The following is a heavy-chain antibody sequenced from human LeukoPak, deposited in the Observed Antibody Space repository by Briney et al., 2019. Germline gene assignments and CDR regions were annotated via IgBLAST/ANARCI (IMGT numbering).Heavy chain of an antibody. V-gene: IGHV4-59*12. D-gene: IGHD3-9*01. CDR1: GGSISSYY. Sequence: PSETLSLTCTVSGGSISSYYWSWIRQPPGKGLEWIGYIYYSGSTNYNPSLKSRVTISVDTSKNQFSLKLSSVTAADTAVYYCARDHYDILTGYSRLDPWGQGTLVTVSS. CDR2: IYYSGST. CDR3: ARDHYDILTGYSRLDP. J-gene: IGHJ5*02.